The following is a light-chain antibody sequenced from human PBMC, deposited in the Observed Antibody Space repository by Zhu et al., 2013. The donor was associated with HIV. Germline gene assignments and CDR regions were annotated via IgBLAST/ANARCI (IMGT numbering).Light chain of an antibody. Sequence: EIVMTQSPATLSVSPGERAALSCRASQSVSINLAWYQQKPGQAPRLLIYGASTRATGIPARFSGSGSGTEFTLTISSLQSEDVAVYYCQQSNKWPPGTWTFGQGTKVELK. V-gene: IGKV3-15*01. CDR1: QSVSIN. CDR3: QQSNKWPPGTWT. CDR2: GAS. J-gene: IGKJ1*01.